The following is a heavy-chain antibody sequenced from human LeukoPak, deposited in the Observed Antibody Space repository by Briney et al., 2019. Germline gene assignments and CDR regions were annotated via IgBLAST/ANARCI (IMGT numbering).Heavy chain of an antibody. CDR2: INTDGTIT. CDR3: VKSPGSGWPV. V-gene: IGHV3-74*01. D-gene: IGHD6-19*01. CDR1: GFTFTSYW. J-gene: IGHJ4*02. Sequence: PGGSLRLSCAASGFTFTSYWMHWVRQAPGKGLVWLSRINTDGTITSYADSLEGRFTISRDNSKNTLYFEMSSLRVEDTAVYYCVKSPGSGWPVWGQGTLLTVSS.